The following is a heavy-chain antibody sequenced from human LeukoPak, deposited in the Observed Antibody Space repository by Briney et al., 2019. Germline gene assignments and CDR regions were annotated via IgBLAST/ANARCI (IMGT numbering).Heavy chain of an antibody. Sequence: GGSLRLSCAASGFTVSGNYMSWVRQAPGKGLEWVSVIYSGGGTYYTDSVKGRFTISRDSSRNTLYLQMNSLRAEDTAVYYCARVARYNWFDPWGQGTLVTVSS. CDR3: ARVARYNWFDP. V-gene: IGHV3-53*01. J-gene: IGHJ5*02. CDR1: GFTVSGNY. CDR2: IYSGGGT.